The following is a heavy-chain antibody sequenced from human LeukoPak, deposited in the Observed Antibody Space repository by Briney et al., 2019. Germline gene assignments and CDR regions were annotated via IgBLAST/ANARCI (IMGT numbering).Heavy chain of an antibody. V-gene: IGHV3-74*01. CDR3: ARGDLRRAIDY. CDR2: INSDGSST. Sequence: PGGSLRLSCAASGFTFSSYWMHWVRQAPGKGLVWVSRINSDGSSTSYADSVKDRFTISRDNAKNTLYLQMNSLRAEDTAVYYCARGDLRRAIDYWGQGTLVTVSS. J-gene: IGHJ4*02. CDR1: GFTFSSYW. D-gene: IGHD1-26*01.